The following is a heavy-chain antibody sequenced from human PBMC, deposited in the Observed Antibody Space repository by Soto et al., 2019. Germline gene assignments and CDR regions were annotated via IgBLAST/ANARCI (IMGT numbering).Heavy chain of an antibody. CDR3: ARQDYYGSGSPPYYYGMDA. CDR1: GGSISSSSYY. D-gene: IGHD3-10*01. CDR2: IYYSGST. Sequence: QLQLQESGPGLVKPSETLSLTCTFSGGSISSSSYYWGWIRQPPGKGLEWIGSIYYSGSTYYNPSLKSRVTISVDTSKNQFSLKLSSVIAADTAVYYCARQDYYGSGSPPYYYGMDAWGQGTTVTVSS. V-gene: IGHV4-39*01. J-gene: IGHJ6*02.